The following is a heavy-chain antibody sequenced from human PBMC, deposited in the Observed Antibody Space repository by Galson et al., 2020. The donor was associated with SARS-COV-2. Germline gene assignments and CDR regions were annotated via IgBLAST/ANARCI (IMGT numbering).Heavy chain of an antibody. D-gene: IGHD3-22*01. Sequence: ASVKVSCKASGYTFTSYYMHWVRQAPGQGLEWMGIINPNGGSTSYAQKFQGRVTMTRDTSTSTVYMELSSLRSEDTAVYYCARDTYYDSSGYYPPPFDYWGQGTLVTVSA. V-gene: IGHV1-46*01. CDR1: GYTFTSYY. CDR3: ARDTYYDSSGYYPPPFDY. CDR2: INPNGGST. J-gene: IGHJ4*02.